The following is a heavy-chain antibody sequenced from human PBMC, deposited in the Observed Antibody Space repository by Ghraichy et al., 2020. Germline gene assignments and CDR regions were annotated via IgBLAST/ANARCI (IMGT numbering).Heavy chain of an antibody. Sequence: ASVKVSCKVSGYTLTELSMHWVRQAPGKGLEWMGGFDPEDGETIYAQKFQGRVTMTEDTSTDTAYMELSSLRSEDTAVYYCATSLRSDYILDYWGQGTLVTVSS. CDR3: ATSLRSDYILDY. V-gene: IGHV1-24*01. D-gene: IGHD4-11*01. CDR2: FDPEDGET. J-gene: IGHJ4*02. CDR1: GYTLTELS.